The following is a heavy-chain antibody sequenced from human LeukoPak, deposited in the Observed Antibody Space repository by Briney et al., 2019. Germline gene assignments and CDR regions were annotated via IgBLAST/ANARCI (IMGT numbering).Heavy chain of an antibody. D-gene: IGHD2-8*02. J-gene: IGHJ4*02. CDR3: ARLYWSTDY. CDR2: IYYSGST. V-gene: IGHV4-39*01. Sequence: PSETLSLTCSVSGGSISGSSYYWGWIRQPPGKGLEWIGNIYYSGSTYYNPSLKSRVTISVDTSKNQFSLKLSSVTAADTAVYYCARLYWSTDYWGQGTLVTVSS. CDR1: GGSISGSSYY.